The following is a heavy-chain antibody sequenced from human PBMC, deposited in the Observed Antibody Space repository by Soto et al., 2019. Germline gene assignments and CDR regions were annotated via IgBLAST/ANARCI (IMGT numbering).Heavy chain of an antibody. Sequence: QVQLVESGGGVVQPGRSLRLSCAASGFTFSIYAMHWVRQAPGKGLEWVSLISFDGSNKYYADSVKGRFTISRDNSKNTLYLQMNSLRAEDTAVYYCAELLGGSYAVDIWGQGTMVTVSS. CDR2: ISFDGSNK. D-gene: IGHD1-7*01. V-gene: IGHV3-30-3*01. CDR1: GFTFSIYA. J-gene: IGHJ3*02. CDR3: AELLGGSYAVDI.